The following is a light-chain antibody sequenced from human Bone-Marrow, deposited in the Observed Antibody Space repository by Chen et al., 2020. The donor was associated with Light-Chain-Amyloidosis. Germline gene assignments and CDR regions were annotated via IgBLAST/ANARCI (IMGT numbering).Light chain of an antibody. V-gene: IGKV2-28*01. J-gene: IGKJ4*01. CDR2: LGS. CDR3: KQGLQTPLT. CDR1: QSLLHTNGHNY. Sequence: DIVMTQSPLSLPVTPGEPASISCRSSQSLLHTNGHNYLDWYQQKPGQSPQLLIYLGSYRASGVPDRFSGSGSGTHFTLKISRVEAEDVGVYYCKQGLQTPLTFGGGTRVDIK.